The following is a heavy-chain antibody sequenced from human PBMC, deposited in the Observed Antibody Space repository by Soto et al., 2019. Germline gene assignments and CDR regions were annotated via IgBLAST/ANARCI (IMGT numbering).Heavy chain of an antibody. CDR2: IYYSGST. J-gene: IGHJ5*01. Sequence: SETLSLTCTVSGGSISSGDYYWSWIRQPPGKGLEWIGYIYYSGSTYYNPSLKSRVTISVDTSTNQFSLKLSSVTAADTAVYYCARGRYCLTGRCFPNWFDSWGQGALVTVSS. CDR3: ARGRYCLTGRCFPNWFDS. V-gene: IGHV4-30-4*01. CDR1: GGSISSGDYY. D-gene: IGHD7-27*01.